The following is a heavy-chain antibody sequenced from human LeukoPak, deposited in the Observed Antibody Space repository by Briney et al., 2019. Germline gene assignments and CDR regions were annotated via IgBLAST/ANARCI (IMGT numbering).Heavy chain of an antibody. CDR2: ISPDGRNI. CDR3: VRDGGGTTPYDC. V-gene: IGHV3-74*01. D-gene: IGHD1-7*01. J-gene: IGHJ4*02. Sequence: GGSLRLSCAASGFTLSDYWMNWVRQAPGKGPVWVSHISPDGRNIAYADSVKGRFTISRGSAKNTLYLQMNSLRVGDTAVYYCVRDGGGTTPYDCWGQGTLVTVSS. CDR1: GFTLSDYW.